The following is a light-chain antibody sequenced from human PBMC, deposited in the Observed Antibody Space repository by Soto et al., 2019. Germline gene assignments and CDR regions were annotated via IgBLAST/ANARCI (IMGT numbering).Light chain of an antibody. V-gene: IGKV3-15*01. CDR1: QSISDT. CDR2: GAS. Sequence: EIMMTHSPATLSVSPGGRATLSCRARQSISDTLAWYQQKPGQAPRLLIYGASRRATGFPARFSGSGSGTGFTLTISILHSEDFAVYYCQQYDNWPWTFGQATKVDIK. J-gene: IGKJ1*01. CDR3: QQYDNWPWT.